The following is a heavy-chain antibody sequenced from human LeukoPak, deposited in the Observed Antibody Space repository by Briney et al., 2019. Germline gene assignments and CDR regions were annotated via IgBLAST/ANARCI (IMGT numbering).Heavy chain of an antibody. J-gene: IGHJ4*02. CDR3: ARDHYDFWSGPGDPSNDRYKFDY. V-gene: IGHV1-18*01. CDR1: GHTFTSYG. Sequence: ASVKVSCKASGHTFTSYGISWVRQAPGQGLEWMGWISAYNGNTNYAQKLQGRVTMTTDTSTSTAYMELRSLRSDDTAVYYCARDHYDFWSGPGDPSNDRYKFDYWGQGTLVTVSS. D-gene: IGHD3-3*01. CDR2: ISAYNGNT.